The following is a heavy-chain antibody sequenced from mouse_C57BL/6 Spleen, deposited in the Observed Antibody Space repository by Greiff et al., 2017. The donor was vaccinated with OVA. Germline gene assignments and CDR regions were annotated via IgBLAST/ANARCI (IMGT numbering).Heavy chain of an antibody. CDR3: ARQDYDKGDYFDY. Sequence: VQLQQPGAELVKPGASVKMSCKASGYTFTSYWITWVKQRPGQGLEWIGDIYPGSGSTNYHEKFKSKATLTVDTSSSTAYMQLSSLTSEDSAVYYCARQDYDKGDYFDYWGQGTTLTVSS. V-gene: IGHV1-55*01. CDR1: GYTFTSYW. D-gene: IGHD2-4*01. J-gene: IGHJ2*01. CDR2: IYPGSGST.